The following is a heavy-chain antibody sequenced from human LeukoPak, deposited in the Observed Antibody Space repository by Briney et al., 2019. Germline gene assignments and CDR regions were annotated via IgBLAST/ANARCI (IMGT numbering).Heavy chain of an antibody. J-gene: IGHJ6*03. D-gene: IGHD6-19*01. CDR2: IKQVGSEK. Sequence: GGSLRLSCAPSGFTFSSYWISWVGQAPGKGLDGVANIKQVGSEKYYVDSVKGRFTISRDNAKNSLYLRMSSLRVGDTAVYSCARVIAVPGTPYDYYYMDVWGKGATVTVSS. CDR3: ARVIAVPGTPYDYYYMDV. CDR1: GFTFSSYW. V-gene: IGHV3-7*01.